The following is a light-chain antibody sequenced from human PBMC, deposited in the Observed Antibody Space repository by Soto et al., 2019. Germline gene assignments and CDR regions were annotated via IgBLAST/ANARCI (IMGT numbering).Light chain of an antibody. V-gene: IGKV1-39*01. J-gene: IGKJ1*01. Sequence: IELTQSPSFLSASVGDRLTIPWQASQVLSSYLAWYQQKTGKAPKLLIYAASSLHSGVPSRFSGSGSGTDLTLTISSLQTEDFANYYCQQSFSSPPWTFGQGTNVYIK. CDR2: AAS. CDR3: QQSFSSPPWT. CDR1: QVLSSY.